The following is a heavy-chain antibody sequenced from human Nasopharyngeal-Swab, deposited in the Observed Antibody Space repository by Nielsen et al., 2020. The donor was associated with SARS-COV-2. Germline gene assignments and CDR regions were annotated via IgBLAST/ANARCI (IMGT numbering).Heavy chain of an antibody. J-gene: IGHJ5*02. Sequence: WGRQAPGQRIEWMGWINAGNGNTKYAQKIQGRVTITRGTSASTAYMELSSLRSEDTAVYYCARDQYYDFWSGYSGGLGWFDPWGQGTLVTVSS. V-gene: IGHV1-3*01. CDR3: ARDQYYDFWSGYSGGLGWFDP. CDR2: INAGNGNT. D-gene: IGHD3-3*01.